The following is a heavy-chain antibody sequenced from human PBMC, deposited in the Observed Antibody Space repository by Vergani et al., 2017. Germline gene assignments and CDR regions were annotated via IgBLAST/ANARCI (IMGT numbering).Heavy chain of an antibody. Sequence: QVQLQESGPGLVKPSETLSLTCTVSGGSISSYYWSWIRQPPGKGLEWIGYIYYSGSTNYNPSLKSRVTISVDTSKNQFSLKLSSVTAADTAVYYCARGEDYYYYYYMDVWGKGTTVTVSS. V-gene: IGHV4-59*01. CDR1: GGSISSYY. J-gene: IGHJ6*03. CDR3: ARGEDYYYYYYMDV. CDR2: IYYSGST. D-gene: IGHD1-26*01.